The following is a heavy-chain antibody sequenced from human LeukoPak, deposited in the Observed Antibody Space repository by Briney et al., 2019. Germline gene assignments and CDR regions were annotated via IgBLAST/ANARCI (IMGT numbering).Heavy chain of an antibody. CDR1: GYTFTSYY. J-gene: IGHJ3*02. CDR2: IIPIFGTA. CDR3: ARTLGFFEI. Sequence: GASVKVSCKASGYTFTSYYMHWVRQAPGQGLEWMGGIIPIFGTANYAQKFQGRVTITTDESTSTAYMELSSLRPEDTAVYYCARTLGFFEIWGKGQWSPSLQ. V-gene: IGHV1-69*05. D-gene: IGHD3-16*01.